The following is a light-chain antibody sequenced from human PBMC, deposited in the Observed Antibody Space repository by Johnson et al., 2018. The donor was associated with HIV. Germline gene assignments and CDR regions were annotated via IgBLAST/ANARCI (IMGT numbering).Light chain of an antibody. Sequence: QSILTQPPSVSAAPGQKVTISCSGSSSNIGNNYVSWYQQFPGTAPKLLIYDNNKRPSGITDRFSGSKSGTSATLGITGLQTGDEADYFCGTWDSSLSAGGYVFGTGTKVTGL. V-gene: IGLV1-51*01. J-gene: IGLJ1*01. CDR1: SSNIGNNY. CDR3: GTWDSSLSAGGYV. CDR2: DNN.